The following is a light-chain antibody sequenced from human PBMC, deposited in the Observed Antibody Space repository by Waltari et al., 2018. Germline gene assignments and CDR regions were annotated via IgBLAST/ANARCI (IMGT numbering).Light chain of an antibody. CDR3: QHRYDWPLT. J-gene: IGKJ4*01. CDR2: DAS. V-gene: IGKV3-11*01. CDR1: QTVTTY. Sequence: EIVLTQSPATLSLSPGERATLSCRASQTVTTYLAGYQQKPGQPPRLLIYDASNRATGIPARFSGSGSGTDFTLTISSLEPEDVAVYYCQHRYDWPLTFGGGTKVEIK.